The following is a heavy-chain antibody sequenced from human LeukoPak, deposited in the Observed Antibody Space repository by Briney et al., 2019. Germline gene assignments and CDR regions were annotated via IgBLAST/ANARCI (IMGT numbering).Heavy chain of an antibody. J-gene: IGHJ4*02. CDR2: IYYDGSNK. V-gene: IGHV3-33*01. CDR1: GFTFSKYG. Sequence: GGSLRLSCAASGFTFSKYGMHWVRQAPGKGLEWVATIYYDGSNKYHGDSVKGRFTISRDNSKNTLYLQMNSLRAEDTAVYYCARGAAGYVGASSFDYWGQGTLVTVSS. CDR3: ARGAAGYVGASSFDY. D-gene: IGHD1-26*01.